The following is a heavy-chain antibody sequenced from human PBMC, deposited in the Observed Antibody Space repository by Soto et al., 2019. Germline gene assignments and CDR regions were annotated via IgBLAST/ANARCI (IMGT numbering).Heavy chain of an antibody. J-gene: IGHJ3*02. CDR1: GYTFTSYD. V-gene: IGHV1-18*01. CDR2: MSANSGNT. D-gene: IGHD3-9*01. CDR3: ARVDYDILTGSQRRGAFDI. Sequence: GASVKVSCKASGYTFTSYDINWVRQATGQGLEWMGWMSANSGNTDYAQKFQGRVTMTTDTSTSTAYMELRSLRSDDTAVYYCARVDYDILTGSQRRGAFDIWGQGTMVTVSS.